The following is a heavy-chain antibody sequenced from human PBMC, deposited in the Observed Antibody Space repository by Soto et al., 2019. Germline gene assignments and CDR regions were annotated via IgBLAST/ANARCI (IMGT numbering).Heavy chain of an antibody. J-gene: IGHJ4*02. CDR3: AQDMRAWGAGSYTFPVDY. V-gene: IGHV3-9*01. Sequence: DVHLVESGGGLVQPGRSLRLSCVASGFPFDDYAMHWVRQAPGKGLEWVSGISWISGGIAYADSVKGRFTISRDNAKNSLYLQMNSLRAEDTDLYYCAQDMRAWGAGSYTFPVDYWGQGTLVTVSS. CDR2: ISWISGGI. CDR1: GFPFDDYA. D-gene: IGHD3-10*01.